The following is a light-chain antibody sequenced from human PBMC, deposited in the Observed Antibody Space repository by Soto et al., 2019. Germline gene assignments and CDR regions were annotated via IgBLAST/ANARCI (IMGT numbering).Light chain of an antibody. CDR2: RAS. CDR1: QTISTF. V-gene: IGKV1-39*01. J-gene: IGKJ5*01. Sequence: TISCRASQTISTFLNWYQQKPGTAPRLLIYRASSVQSGVPPRFSGSGSGRDFTLTISSLRPEDIATYFCQQSYGSPPWTFGQGTRLEIK. CDR3: QQSYGSPPWT.